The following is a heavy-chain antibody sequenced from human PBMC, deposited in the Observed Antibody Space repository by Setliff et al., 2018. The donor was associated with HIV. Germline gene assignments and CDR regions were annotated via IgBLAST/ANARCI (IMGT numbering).Heavy chain of an antibody. Sequence: NPSETLSLTCTVSGGSITSSGSYYWAWLRQPPGKGLEWIGGAYSSGSTYHSPSFKSRITISVDTSNNQFSLRLNSVTATDTAVYFCARRGGISATLSVRAFDSWGQGTLVTVSS. CDR3: ARRGGISATLSVRAFDS. J-gene: IGHJ4*02. CDR1: GGSITSSGSYY. V-gene: IGHV4-39*01. D-gene: IGHD6-13*01. CDR2: AYSSGST.